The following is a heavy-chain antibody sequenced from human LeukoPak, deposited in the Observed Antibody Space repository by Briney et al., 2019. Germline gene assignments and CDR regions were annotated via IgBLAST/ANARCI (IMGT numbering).Heavy chain of an antibody. Sequence: GGSLRLSCAASGFTSSDYTMNWVRQSPGKGLEWVSGISVSDDSTYYADSVKGRFTISRDTSNNMLYLQMNSLRAEDTAVYYCARDRYRVSTNCPYDCWGQGTPVTVSS. CDR2: ISVSDDST. D-gene: IGHD2-2*01. V-gene: IGHV3-23*01. CDR3: ARDRYRVSTNCPYDC. CDR1: GFTSSDYT. J-gene: IGHJ4*02.